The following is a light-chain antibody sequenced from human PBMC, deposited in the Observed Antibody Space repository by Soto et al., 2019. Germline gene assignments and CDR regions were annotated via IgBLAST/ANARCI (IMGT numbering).Light chain of an antibody. V-gene: IGKV1-5*03. CDR2: KAS. J-gene: IGKJ1*01. Sequence: DIQMTQSPSTLSASVGDRVSINCRASQSISAWLAWYQQKPGKAPRLLIYKASTLEIGVPSRFSGSGSGTEFTLTISSLQPDDVATYYCQQYNDYSWTGGQGTKVDIK. CDR3: QQYNDYSWT. CDR1: QSISAW.